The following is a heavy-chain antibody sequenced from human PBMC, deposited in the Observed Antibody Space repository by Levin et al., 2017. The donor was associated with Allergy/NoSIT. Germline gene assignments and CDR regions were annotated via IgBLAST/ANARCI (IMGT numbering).Heavy chain of an antibody. D-gene: IGHD3-22*01. CDR2: IKSKTDGGTT. J-gene: IGHJ4*02. CDR3: TTDSSGFYYYFDY. CDR1: GFTFSNAW. Sequence: ETLSLTCAASGFTFSNAWMSWVRQAPGKGLEWVGRIKSKTDGGTTDYAAPVKGRFTISRDDSKNTLYLQMNSLKTEDTAVYYCTTDSSGFYYYFDYWGQGTLVTVSS. V-gene: IGHV3-15*01.